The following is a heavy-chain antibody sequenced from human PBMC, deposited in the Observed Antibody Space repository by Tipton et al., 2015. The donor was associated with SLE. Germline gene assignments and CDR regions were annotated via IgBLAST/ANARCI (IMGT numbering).Heavy chain of an antibody. CDR1: GYTLTSYD. J-gene: IGHJ2*01. CDR2: MNPNSGNT. D-gene: IGHD3-3*01. Sequence: QVQLVQSGAEVKKPGASVKVSCKASGYTLTSYDINWVRQATGQGLEWMGWMNPNSGNTGYAQKFQGRVTMTRNTSISTAYMELSSLRSEDPAVYYCAWSGVFAGGIEHHWYFDLWGRGTRVTVSS. V-gene: IGHV1-8*02. CDR3: AWSGVFAGGIEHHWYFDL.